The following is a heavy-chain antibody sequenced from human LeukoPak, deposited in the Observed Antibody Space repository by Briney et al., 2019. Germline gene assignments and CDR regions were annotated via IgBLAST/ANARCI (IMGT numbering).Heavy chain of an antibody. D-gene: IGHD2-2*01. CDR3: AKARPLGYCSSTSCNYYFDY. J-gene: IGHJ4*02. Sequence: GGSLRLSCAASGFTFDDYAMHWVRQAPGKGLEWVSGISWNSGSIGYADSVKGRFTISRDNSKNTLYLQMNSLRAEDTAVYYCAKARPLGYCSSTSCNYYFDYWGQGTLVTVSS. V-gene: IGHV3-9*01. CDR2: ISWNSGSI. CDR1: GFTFDDYA.